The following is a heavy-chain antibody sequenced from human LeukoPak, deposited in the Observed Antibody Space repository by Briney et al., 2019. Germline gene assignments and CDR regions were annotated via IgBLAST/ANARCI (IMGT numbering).Heavy chain of an antibody. V-gene: IGHV4-59*01. D-gene: IGHD3-22*01. CDR1: GGSISTYY. Sequence: SETLSLTCTVSGGSISTYYWSWIRQPPGKGLEWIGSIYYSGTTKYTPSLKSRVNISVDTSKSQFSLKLSSVTAADTAVYYCAREMGWDYDSSGYYYGSWFDPWGQGTLVTVSS. J-gene: IGHJ5*02. CDR3: AREMGWDYDSSGYYYGSWFDP. CDR2: IYYSGTT.